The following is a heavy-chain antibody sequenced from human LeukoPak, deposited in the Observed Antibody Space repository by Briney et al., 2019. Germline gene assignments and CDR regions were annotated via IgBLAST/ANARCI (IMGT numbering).Heavy chain of an antibody. V-gene: IGHV3-9*01. J-gene: IGHJ5*02. CDR3: VVGATEP. D-gene: IGHD1-26*01. CDR1: GFTFDDYA. CDR2: ISWNSGSI. Sequence: GGSLRLSCAASGFTFDDYAMHWVRQAPGKGLEWVSGISWNSGSIGYADSVKGRFTISRDNAKNSLYLQTNSLRAEDTALYYCVVGATEPWGQGTLVTVSS.